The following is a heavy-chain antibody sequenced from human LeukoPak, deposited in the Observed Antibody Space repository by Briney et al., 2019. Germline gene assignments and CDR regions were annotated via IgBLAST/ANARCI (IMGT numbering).Heavy chain of an antibody. J-gene: IGHJ6*03. D-gene: IGHD6-19*01. V-gene: IGHV4-59*04. CDR3: ARSSSGWNYYMDV. CDR1: GGSLSSYY. Sequence: SETLSLTCTVSGGSLSSYYWSWIRQPPGKGLEWIGYIYYSGSIYYNPSLKSRVTMSVDTSKNQFSLKLSSVTAVDTAVYYCARSSSGWNYYMDVWGKGTTVTVSS. CDR2: IYYSGSI.